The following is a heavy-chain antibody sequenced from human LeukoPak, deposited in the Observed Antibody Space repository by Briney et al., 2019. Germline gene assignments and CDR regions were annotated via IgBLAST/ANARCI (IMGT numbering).Heavy chain of an antibody. CDR2: INPSGSA. V-gene: IGHV4-34*01. D-gene: IGHD2/OR15-2a*01. J-gene: IGHJ6*03. CDR1: GGSFSANC. Sequence: PSETLSPTCAVYGGSFSANCWTWIRQPPGQGLEWIGEINPSGSANYNPSLKSRVTISVDTSKNQISLKLKSVTVADTAVYFCARDPDYFVSGMDVWGGGTKVTVSS. CDR3: ARDPDYFVSGMDV.